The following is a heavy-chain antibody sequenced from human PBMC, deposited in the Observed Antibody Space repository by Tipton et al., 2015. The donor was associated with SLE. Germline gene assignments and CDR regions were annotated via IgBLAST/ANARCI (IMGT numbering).Heavy chain of an antibody. D-gene: IGHD3-22*01. Sequence: SLRLSCAASGFTFGDYAMHWVRQAPGKGLEWVSGISWNSGTVGYAGSVKGRFTISRDNAKTSVYLHINSLRSNDTAVYFCARSGYYDSSGYPPFLDYWGQGTLVTVSS. CDR1: GFTFGDYA. CDR2: ISWNSGTV. CDR3: ARSGYYDSSGYPPFLDY. J-gene: IGHJ4*02. V-gene: IGHV3-9*01.